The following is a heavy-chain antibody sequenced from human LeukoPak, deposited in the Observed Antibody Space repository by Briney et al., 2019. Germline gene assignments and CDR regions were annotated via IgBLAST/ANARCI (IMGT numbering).Heavy chain of an antibody. CDR2: INHSGST. Sequence: PSETLSLTCAVYGGSFSGYYWSWIRQPPGKGLEWIGEINHSGSTNYNPSLRSRVTTSVDTSKNQFSLKLSSVTAADTAVYYCARGGLAVTYNWFDPWGQGTLVTVSS. CDR1: GGSFSGYY. CDR3: ARGGLAVTYNWFDP. D-gene: IGHD4-17*01. J-gene: IGHJ5*02. V-gene: IGHV4-34*01.